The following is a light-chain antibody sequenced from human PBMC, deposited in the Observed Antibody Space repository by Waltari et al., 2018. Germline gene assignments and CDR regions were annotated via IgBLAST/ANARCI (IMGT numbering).Light chain of an antibody. J-gene: IGLJ2*01. CDR3: LSADSSGTYPEV. V-gene: IGLV3-16*01. CDR2: KDS. CDR1: ALPKKY. Sequence: SYELTQPPSVSVSLGQMARITCSGEALPKKYAYWYQQKPGQFPVLVIYKDSERPSGIPERVSGSSSGTIVTLTISGVQAEDEADYYCLSADSSGTYPEVFGGGTKLTVL.